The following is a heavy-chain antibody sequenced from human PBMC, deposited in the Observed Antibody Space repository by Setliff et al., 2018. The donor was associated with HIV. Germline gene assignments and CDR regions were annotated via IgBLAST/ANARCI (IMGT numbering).Heavy chain of an antibody. D-gene: IGHD5-12*01. Sequence: GASVKVSCKASGGTFSSYAISWVRQAPGQGLEWMGWISTYSDETSSSQNLQGRVTISRDTSASTAYMELSSLRSEDTAVYYCARDSAIVTTIIDHYYGMDVWGQGTTVTVSS. V-gene: IGHV1-18*01. CDR2: ISTYSDET. CDR3: ARDSAIVTTIIDHYYGMDV. CDR1: GGTFSSYA. J-gene: IGHJ6*02.